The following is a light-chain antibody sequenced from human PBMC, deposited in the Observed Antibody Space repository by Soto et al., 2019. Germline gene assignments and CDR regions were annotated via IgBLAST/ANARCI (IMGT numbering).Light chain of an antibody. J-gene: IGKJ1*01. V-gene: IGKV3-15*01. CDR2: EAS. CDR1: QTVGVR. CDR3: QLYYNSWT. Sequence: EIVLTQSPATLSSSPGERATLSCRASQTVGVRLAWYQHKPGQAPRIIIYEASNRAAGIPARFSGSGSGTEFTLTIRSLQAEDVAVYYCQLYYNSWTCGQGTKVDIK.